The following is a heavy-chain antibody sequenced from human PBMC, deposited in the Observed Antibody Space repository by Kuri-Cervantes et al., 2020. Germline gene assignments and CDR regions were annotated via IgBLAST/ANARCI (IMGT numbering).Heavy chain of an antibody. D-gene: IGHD2-21*01. V-gene: IGHV3-11*01. J-gene: IGHJ4*02. CDR1: GFTFSDYY. CDR3: ARECGGHPNYFDY. CDR2: ISSSGSTI. Sequence: GGSLRLSCAASGFTFSDYYMSWVRQAPGKGLEWVSYISSSGSTIYYADSVKGRFTISRDNAKNSLYLQMYSLRAEDTAVYYCARECGGHPNYFDYWGQGTLVTVSS.